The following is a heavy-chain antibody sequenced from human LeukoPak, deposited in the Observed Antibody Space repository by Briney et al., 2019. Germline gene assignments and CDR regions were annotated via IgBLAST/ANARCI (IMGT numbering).Heavy chain of an antibody. Sequence: PSQTLSLTCTVSGGSISSGSYYWSSIPKPAGKGLEWIGRIYTSGSTNYNPSLKSRVTISVDTSKNRFSLKLSSVTAADTAVYYCARGPLVLGDYYYGMDVWGQGTTVTVSS. V-gene: IGHV4-61*02. J-gene: IGHJ6*02. CDR2: IYTSGST. CDR3: ARGPLVLGDYYYGMDV. D-gene: IGHD6-6*01. CDR1: GGSISSGSYY.